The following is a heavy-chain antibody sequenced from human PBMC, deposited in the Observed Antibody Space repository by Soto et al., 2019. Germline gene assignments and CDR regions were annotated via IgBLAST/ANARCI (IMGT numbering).Heavy chain of an antibody. CDR3: VSSRSVPRDMYFGSWSSLDD. CDR1: GGA. D-gene: IGHD3-10*01. CDR2: IVPTYRTI. Sequence: QVQLEQSEIEAKKPGSSVKVPCKVSGGAISWVRQAPGQGFEWLAGIVPTYRTIKYGQKFPDRLTITADYMSLTRLRPGDTAVYYCVSSRSVPRDMYFGSWSSLDDWGQGTLV. J-gene: IGHJ4*02. V-gene: IGHV1-69*01.